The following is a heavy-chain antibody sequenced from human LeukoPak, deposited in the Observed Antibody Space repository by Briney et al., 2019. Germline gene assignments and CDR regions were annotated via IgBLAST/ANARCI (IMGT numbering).Heavy chain of an antibody. CDR2: ISSSGSGGIT. Sequence: GGSLRLSCAASGVTLSSYAMSWARQAPGKGLEWVSGISSSGSGGITYYTDSVKGRFSISRDNSKNTLYLQMNSLTAEDTAVYYCAKDSTTVTTGRGNFDYWGQGTLVTVSP. V-gene: IGHV3-23*01. D-gene: IGHD4-17*01. CDR3: AKDSTTVTTGRGNFDY. CDR1: GVTLSSYA. J-gene: IGHJ4*02.